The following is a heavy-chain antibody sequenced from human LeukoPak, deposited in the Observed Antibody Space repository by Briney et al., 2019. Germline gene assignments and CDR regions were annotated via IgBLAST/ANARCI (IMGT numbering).Heavy chain of an antibody. Sequence: PSETLSLTCTVSGGSISTGGYYWNWIRQHPGKGLEWIGFIYHSGSTSYNPSLKSRLSISVDTSKSQFSLKLNSVTAADTAVYYCARGRFYGFSGDSWGQGTLVTVSS. V-gene: IGHV4-31*03. CDR1: GGSISTGGYY. D-gene: IGHD2/OR15-2a*01. CDR3: ARGRFYGFSGDS. CDR2: IYHSGST. J-gene: IGHJ4*02.